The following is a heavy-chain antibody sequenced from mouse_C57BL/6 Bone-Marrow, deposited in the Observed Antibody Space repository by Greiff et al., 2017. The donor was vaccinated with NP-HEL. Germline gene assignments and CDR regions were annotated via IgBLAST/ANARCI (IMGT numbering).Heavy chain of an antibody. CDR3: ARSVRYPHWYFDG. CDR2: IDPEDGGT. Sequence: VQLKQSGAELVKPGASVKLSCTASGFNIKDYYMHWVKQRTEQGLEWIGRIDPEDGGTKYAPKFQGKATITADTSSNTAYLQLSSLTSEDTAGEYCARSVRYPHWYFDGWGTGTTVTVSS. D-gene: IGHD1-1*01. J-gene: IGHJ1*03. CDR1: GFNIKDYY. V-gene: IGHV14-2*01.